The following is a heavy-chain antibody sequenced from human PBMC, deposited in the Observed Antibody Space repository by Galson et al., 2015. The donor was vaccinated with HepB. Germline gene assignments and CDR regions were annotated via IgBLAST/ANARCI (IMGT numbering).Heavy chain of an antibody. Sequence: SLRLSCAASGFTFSTYAMNWVRQAPGKGLEWVSYISTSSTTIYYADSVKGRFTISRDNAKNSLSLQMNSLRAEDTAVYYCAILGGYDLKPFDCWGQGTLVTVSS. V-gene: IGHV3-48*04. CDR1: GFTFSTYA. CDR2: ISTSSTTI. J-gene: IGHJ4*02. D-gene: IGHD5-12*01. CDR3: AILGGYDLKPFDC.